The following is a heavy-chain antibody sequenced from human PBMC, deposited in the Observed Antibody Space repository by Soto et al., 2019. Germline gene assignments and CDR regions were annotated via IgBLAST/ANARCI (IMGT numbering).Heavy chain of an antibody. J-gene: IGHJ4*02. CDR3: AKVGYDTFGYYLRSFDC. Sequence: GGSLRLSCATSGFTFSTNAMGWVRQAPGMGLEFVSLISGSGNTIYYADSVKGRFTISRDNSMNTVSLQMNSLRAEDTAVYYCAKVGYDTFGYYLRSFDCWVQGTLVTVSS. D-gene: IGHD2-2*03. CDR2: ISGSGNTI. V-gene: IGHV3-23*01. CDR1: GFTFSTNA.